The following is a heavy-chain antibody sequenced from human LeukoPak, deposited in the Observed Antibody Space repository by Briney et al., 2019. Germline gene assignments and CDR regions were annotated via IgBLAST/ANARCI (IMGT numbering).Heavy chain of an antibody. CDR2: IYYSGNT. Sequence: PSETLSLTCTVSGYSISSSTYYWGWIRQPPGKGLEWIGSIYYSGNTYYNPSLESRVTISVDTSKNLFSLRLSSVTAADTAVYYCARIGWLAFDYWGQGTLVSVSS. CDR3: ARIGWLAFDY. V-gene: IGHV4-39*01. J-gene: IGHJ4*02. D-gene: IGHD6-19*01. CDR1: GYSISSSTYY.